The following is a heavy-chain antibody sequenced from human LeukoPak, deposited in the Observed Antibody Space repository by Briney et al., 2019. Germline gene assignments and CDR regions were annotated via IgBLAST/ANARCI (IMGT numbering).Heavy chain of an antibody. D-gene: IGHD3-10*01. J-gene: IGHJ4*02. CDR3: ARGSGPFDY. Sequence: GGSLRLSCAASGFTFSSYSMNWVRQAPGKGLEWVSVIYSGGSTYYADSVKGRFTISRDNSKDTLYLQMNSLRAEDTAVYYCARGSGPFDYWGQGTLVTVSS. CDR2: IYSGGST. V-gene: IGHV3-66*01. CDR1: GFTFSSYS.